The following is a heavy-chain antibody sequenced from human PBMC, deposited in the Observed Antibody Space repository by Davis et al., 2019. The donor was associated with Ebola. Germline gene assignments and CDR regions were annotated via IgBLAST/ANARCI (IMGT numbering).Heavy chain of an antibody. CDR3: ARAPGKAYCGGDCYLRY. CDR1: GYTFTSYY. D-gene: IGHD2-21*02. CDR2: INPSGGST. J-gene: IGHJ4*02. Sequence: GGSLRLSCAASGYTFTSYYMHWVRQAPGQGLEWMGIINPSGGSTSYAQKFQGRVTMTRDTSTSTVYMELSSLRSEDTAVYYCARAPGKAYCGGDCYLRYWGQGTLVTVSS. V-gene: IGHV1-46*01.